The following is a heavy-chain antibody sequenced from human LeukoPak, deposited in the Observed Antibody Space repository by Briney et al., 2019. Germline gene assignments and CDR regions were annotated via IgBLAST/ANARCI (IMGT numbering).Heavy chain of an antibody. CDR3: AKHSGSHTIRYFDP. CDR2: IGYGGADS. J-gene: IGHJ5*02. CDR1: GFTLSSYE. V-gene: IGHV3-23*01. Sequence: GGSLRLSCTVSGFTLSSYEMTWFRQAPGKGLEWVSSIGYGGADSHYADSVKGRFTISRDNSKNTLYLQMNSLRAEDTAVYYCAKHSGSHTIRYFDPWGQGTLVIVSS. D-gene: IGHD3-10*01.